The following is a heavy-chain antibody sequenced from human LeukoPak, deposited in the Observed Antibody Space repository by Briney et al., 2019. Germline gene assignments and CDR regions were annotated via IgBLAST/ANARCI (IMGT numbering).Heavy chain of an antibody. CDR2: ISWNGGAI. J-gene: IGHJ4*02. CDR1: GFTFDDYA. V-gene: IGHV3-9*01. CDR3: AKAAVDSSGYYHYFDY. Sequence: GGSLRLSCAASGFTFDDYAMHWVRQVPGKGLEWVSGISWNGGAIGYADSVRGRFTISRDNAKTSLYLQMNSLRTEDTALYHCAKAAVDSSGYYHYFDYWGQGTLVTVSS. D-gene: IGHD3-22*01.